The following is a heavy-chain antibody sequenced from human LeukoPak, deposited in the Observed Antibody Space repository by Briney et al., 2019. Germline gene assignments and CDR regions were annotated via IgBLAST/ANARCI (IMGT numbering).Heavy chain of an antibody. D-gene: IGHD6-19*01. CDR1: GFTFSSYW. V-gene: IGHV3-74*01. Sequence: GGSLRLSCAASGFTFSSYWMHWVRQAPGKGLVWVARVNGDGGSTTYADSVKGRFTVSRDNAKKALYLQMNSLRAEDTAVYYCARARIGVAGFFDCWGQGTLVTVSS. CDR3: ARARIGVAGFFDC. J-gene: IGHJ4*02. CDR2: VNGDGGST.